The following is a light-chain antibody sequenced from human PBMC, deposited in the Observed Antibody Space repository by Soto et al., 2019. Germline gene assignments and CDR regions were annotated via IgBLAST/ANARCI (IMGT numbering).Light chain of an antibody. V-gene: IGKV1-39*01. CDR2: DAS. J-gene: IGKJ5*01. CDR3: LQYSGSSYT. CDR1: QSISSY. Sequence: DIQMTPSPSSLSASVGDRVTITCRASQSISSYLNWYQQKPGKAPQYLIFDASSLYGGVPLRFSGSGSGTEFTLTITSLQPDDSATYYCLQYSGSSYTFGQGTRLEI.